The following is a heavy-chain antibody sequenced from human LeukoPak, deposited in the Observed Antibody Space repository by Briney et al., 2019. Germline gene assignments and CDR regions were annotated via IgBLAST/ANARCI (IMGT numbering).Heavy chain of an antibody. CDR1: GYAIISGGFS. D-gene: IGHD3-10*01. Sequence: SQTLSLTCTVSGYAIISGGFSWNWIRQPPGKGLEWIGCIYDRGPAHYNPSLKSRFTISVDRPKNQFFLNVTSLTAADAAVYYCARSRQASGLFSSWGQGTLVVVSS. J-gene: IGHJ5*02. V-gene: IGHV4-30-2*01. CDR3: ARSRQASGLFSS. CDR2: IYDRGPA.